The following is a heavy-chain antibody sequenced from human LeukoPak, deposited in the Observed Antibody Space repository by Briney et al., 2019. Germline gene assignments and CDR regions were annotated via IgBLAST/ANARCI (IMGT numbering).Heavy chain of an antibody. CDR3: ARAPGDYYYYYMDV. D-gene: IGHD3-10*01. CDR1: GGSFSGYY. CDR2: INHSGST. Sequence: ASETLSLTCAVYGGSFSGYYWSWIRQPPGKGLEWIGEINHSGSTNYNPSLKSRVTISVDTSKNQFSLKLSPVTAADTAVYYCARAPGDYYYYYMDVWGKGTTVTVSS. V-gene: IGHV4-34*01. J-gene: IGHJ6*03.